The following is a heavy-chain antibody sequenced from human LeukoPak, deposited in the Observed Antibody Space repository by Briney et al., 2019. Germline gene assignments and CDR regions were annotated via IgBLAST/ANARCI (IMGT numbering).Heavy chain of an antibody. J-gene: IGHJ4*02. CDR2: INHSGST. V-gene: IGHV4-34*01. CDR3: ARGRYSSGWYY. D-gene: IGHD6-19*01. Sequence: SETPSLTCAVYGGSFSGYYWSWIRQPPGKGLEWIGEINHSGSTNYNPSLKSRVTISVDTSKNQFSLKLSSVTAADTAVYYCARGRYSSGWYYWGQGTLVTVSS. CDR1: GGSFSGYY.